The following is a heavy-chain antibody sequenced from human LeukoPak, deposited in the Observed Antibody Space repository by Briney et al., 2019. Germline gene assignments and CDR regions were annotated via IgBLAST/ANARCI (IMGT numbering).Heavy chain of an antibody. CDR3: AREDYYGSGFDP. CDR2: IIPILGIA. CDR1: GGTFSSYT. Sequence: SVKVSCKASGGTFSSYTISWVRQAPGQGLEWMGRIIPILGIANYAQKFQGRVTITADKSTSTAYMEVSSLRSEDTAVYYCAREDYYGSGFDPWGQGTLVTVSS. V-gene: IGHV1-69*04. J-gene: IGHJ5*02. D-gene: IGHD3-10*01.